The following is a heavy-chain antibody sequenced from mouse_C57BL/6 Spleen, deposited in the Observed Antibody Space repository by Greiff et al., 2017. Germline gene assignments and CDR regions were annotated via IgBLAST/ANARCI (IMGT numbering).Heavy chain of an antibody. CDR1: GYTFTSYW. CDR3: ARSRYDYDGYYAMDY. J-gene: IGHJ4*01. D-gene: IGHD2-4*01. CDR2: IDPNSGGT. V-gene: IGHV1-72*01. Sequence: QVQLQQPGAELVKPGASVKLSCKASGYTFTSYWMHWVKQRPGRGLEWIGRIDPNSGGTKYNEKFKSKATLTVDKPSSTAYMQLSSLTSEDSAVCYCARSRYDYDGYYAMDYWGQGTSVTVSS.